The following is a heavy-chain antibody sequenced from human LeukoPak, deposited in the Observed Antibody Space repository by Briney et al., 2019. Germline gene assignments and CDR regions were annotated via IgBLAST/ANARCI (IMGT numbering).Heavy chain of an antibody. CDR1: GGSISSYY. V-gene: IGHV4-34*01. CDR3: ARGPPRGGAVRYSSGWYVGY. Sequence: SETLSLTCTVSGGSISSYYWSWIRQPPGKGLEWIGEINHSGSTNYNPSLKSRVTISVDTSKNQFSLKLSSVTAADTAVYYCARGPPRGGAVRYSSGWYVGYWGQGTLVTVSS. J-gene: IGHJ4*02. CDR2: INHSGST. D-gene: IGHD6-19*01.